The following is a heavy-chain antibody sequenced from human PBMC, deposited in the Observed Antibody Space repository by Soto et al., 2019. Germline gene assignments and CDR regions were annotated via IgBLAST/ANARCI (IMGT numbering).Heavy chain of an antibody. CDR1: GFTFSSYA. Sequence: PGGSLRLSCAASGFTFSSYAMSWVRQAPGKGLEWVSAISGSGGSTYYADSVKGRFTISRDNSKNTLYLQMNSLRAEDTAVYYCAKVSITMIVVVITRFDYWGQGPLVTISS. V-gene: IGHV3-23*01. J-gene: IGHJ4*02. D-gene: IGHD3-22*01. CDR2: ISGSGGST. CDR3: AKVSITMIVVVITRFDY.